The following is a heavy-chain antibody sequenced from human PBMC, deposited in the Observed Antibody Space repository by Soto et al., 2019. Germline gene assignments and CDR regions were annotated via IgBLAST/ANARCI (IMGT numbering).Heavy chain of an antibody. V-gene: IGHV4-30-2*01. Sequence: PSETLSLTCAVSGGSITTVGYSWSWIRQPPGKGLEWIGYIFHSGISYSNPSLKGRVTTSVDGSKNRFSLRLSSVTAADTAVYYCARRISARTYYFDYWGQGTLVTVSS. CDR1: GGSITTVGYS. CDR3: ARRISARTYYFDY. D-gene: IGHD6-6*01. J-gene: IGHJ4*02. CDR2: IFHSGIS.